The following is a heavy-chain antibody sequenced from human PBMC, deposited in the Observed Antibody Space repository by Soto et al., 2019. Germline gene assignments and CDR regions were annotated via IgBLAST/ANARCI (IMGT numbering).Heavy chain of an antibody. Sequence: EVQLVETGGGLLQPGGSLRLSCAASGFADSSHYMNWVRQAPGKGLEWVSIIYNGGGSTYYADSVKGRFTISRDNSKNTVFLQMNSLRAEDTAIYYCARNSMMDVWGQGTTVPVSS. J-gene: IGHJ6*02. CDR2: IYNGGGST. V-gene: IGHV3-53*02. CDR3: ARNSMMDV. CDR1: GFADSSHY.